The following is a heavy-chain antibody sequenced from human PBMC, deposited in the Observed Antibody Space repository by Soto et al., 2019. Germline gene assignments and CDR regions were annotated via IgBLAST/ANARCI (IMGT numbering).Heavy chain of an antibody. CDR3: AKDLAYYYGSGSYV. D-gene: IGHD3-10*01. CDR1: GFTFSSYG. V-gene: IGHV3-30*18. CDR2: ISYDGSNK. Sequence: QVQLVESGGGVVQPGRSLRLSCAASGFTFSSYGMHWVRQAPGKGLEWVAVISYDGSNKYYADSVKGPFTISRDNSKNTLYLQMTSLRAEDTAVYYCAKDLAYYYGSGSYVWGQGTLVTVSS. J-gene: IGHJ4*02.